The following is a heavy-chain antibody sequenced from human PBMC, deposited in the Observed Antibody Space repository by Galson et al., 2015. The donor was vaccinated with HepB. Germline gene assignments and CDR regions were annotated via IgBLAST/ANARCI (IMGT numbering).Heavy chain of an antibody. CDR1: GGSFSDYY. CDR3: ARGPASVVYDYVWGSSRQPLYYLDS. CDR2: INHSGST. D-gene: IGHD3-16*02. V-gene: IGHV4-34*04. J-gene: IGHJ4*02. Sequence: SETLSLTCAVYGGSFSDYYWSWIRQPPGKGLEWIGEINHSGSTNDNPSLKSRTTISVDTSKNQFSLKLTSVTAADVAVYYCARGPASVVYDYVWGSSRQPLYYLDSWGQGTLLTVSS.